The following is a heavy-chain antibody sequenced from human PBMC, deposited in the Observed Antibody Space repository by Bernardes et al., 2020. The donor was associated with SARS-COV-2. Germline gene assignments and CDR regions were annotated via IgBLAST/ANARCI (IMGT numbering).Heavy chain of an antibody. CDR3: AKDMVLLDCSGGSCYSWYYYYGMDV. CDR1: GFTFDDYA. CDR2: ISGDGGST. D-gene: IGHD2-15*01. V-gene: IGHV3-43*02. Sequence: GGSLRLSCAASGFTFDDYAMHWVRQAPGKGLEWVSLISGDGGSTYYADSVKGRFTISRDNSKNSLYLQMNSLRTEDTALYYCAKDMVLLDCSGGSCYSWYYYYGMDVWGQGTTVTVSS. J-gene: IGHJ6*02.